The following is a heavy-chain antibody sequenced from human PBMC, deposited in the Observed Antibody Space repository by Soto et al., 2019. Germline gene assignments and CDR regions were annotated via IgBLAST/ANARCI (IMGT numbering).Heavy chain of an antibody. D-gene: IGHD6-13*01. J-gene: IGHJ5*02. V-gene: IGHV4-39*01. Sequence: SETLSLTCTVSGGSISSSTFHWGWIRQQPGKGLEWIGSIYYSGSTYYSPSIKSRVTISVDTSKNQFSLKLSSVTAADTAVYYCARRERAAGTDWWFDPWGQGTLVTAPQ. CDR3: ARRERAAGTDWWFDP. CDR2: IYYSGST. CDR1: GGSISSSTFH.